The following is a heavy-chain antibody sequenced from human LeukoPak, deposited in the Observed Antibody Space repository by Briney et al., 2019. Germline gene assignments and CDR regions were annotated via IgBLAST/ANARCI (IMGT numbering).Heavy chain of an antibody. D-gene: IGHD4-17*01. V-gene: IGHV1-8*02. CDR1: GYTFTGYY. CDR2: MNPNSGNT. CDR3: ARFPPDYYGDYDY. J-gene: IGHJ4*02. Sequence: ASVKVSCKASGYTFTGYYMHWVRQAPGQGLEWMGWMNPNSGNTGYAQKFQGRVTMTRNTSISTAYMELSSLRSEDTAVYYCARFPPDYYGDYDYWGQGTLVTVSS.